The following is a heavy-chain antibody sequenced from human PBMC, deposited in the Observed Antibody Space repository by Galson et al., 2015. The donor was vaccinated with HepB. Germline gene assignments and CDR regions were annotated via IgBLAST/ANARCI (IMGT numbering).Heavy chain of an antibody. V-gene: IGHV3-30*02. CDR2: IRYDGSVK. CDR1: GFTFSNYG. CDR3: VKDFILIGFDI. J-gene: IGHJ3*02. Sequence: SLRLSCAASGFTFSNYGMHWVRQAPGKGLEWVAYIRYDGSVKYYADSFKGRVTISRDNVNNTVYLQMNSLRAEDTAVYYCVKDFILIGFDIWGQGSLVIVSS.